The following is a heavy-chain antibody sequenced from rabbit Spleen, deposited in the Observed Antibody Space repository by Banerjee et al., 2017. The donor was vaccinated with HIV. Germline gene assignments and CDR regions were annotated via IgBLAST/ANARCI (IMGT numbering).Heavy chain of an antibody. CDR2: IDGGSSGST. J-gene: IGHJ4*01. V-gene: IGHV1S40*01. CDR1: GFTIVRGY. D-gene: IGHD5-1*01. Sequence: QSLEESGGGLVKPGGTLTLTCTASGFTIVRGYMCWVRQAPGKGPEWIGCIDGGSSGSTWYASWAKGRFTISKTSSTTVTLQMTSLTVADTATYFCARDLVTVIGWNFNLWGPGTLVTVS. CDR3: ARDLVTVIGWNFNL.